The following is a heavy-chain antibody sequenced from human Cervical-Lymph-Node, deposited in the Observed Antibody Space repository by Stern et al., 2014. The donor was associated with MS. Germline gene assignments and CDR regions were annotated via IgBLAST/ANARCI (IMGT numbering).Heavy chain of an antibody. D-gene: IGHD3/OR15-3a*01. J-gene: IGHJ4*02. CDR1: GGSMNSRPYY. CDR3: AREGETSDFFPFDY. CDR2: IYISGST. Sequence: QVQLQESGPGLVKPSQTLSLTCTVSGGSMNSRPYYWNWLRQPAGKALEWIGRIYISGSTNSNPSLESRVTISIATSKNKPPLTRCSVTAADTAVYYCAREGETSDFFPFDYWGQGAQVIVSS. V-gene: IGHV4-61*02.